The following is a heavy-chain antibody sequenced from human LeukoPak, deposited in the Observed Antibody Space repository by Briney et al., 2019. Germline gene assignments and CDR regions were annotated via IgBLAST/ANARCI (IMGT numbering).Heavy chain of an antibody. CDR1: GGSISSGGYS. CDR2: IYHSGST. Sequence: SETLSLTCTVSGGSISSGGYSWSWIRQPPGKGLEWIGYIYHSGSTYYNPSLKSRVTISVDRSKNQFSLKLSSVTAADTAVYYCARRSGNGYNAFDIWGQGTMVTVSS. V-gene: IGHV4-30-2*01. CDR3: ARRSGNGYNAFDI. J-gene: IGHJ3*02. D-gene: IGHD3-22*01.